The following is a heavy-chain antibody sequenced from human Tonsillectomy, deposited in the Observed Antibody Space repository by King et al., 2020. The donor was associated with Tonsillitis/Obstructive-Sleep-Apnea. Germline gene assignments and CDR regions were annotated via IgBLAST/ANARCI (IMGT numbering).Heavy chain of an antibody. CDR3: VRGRGDNGGWFHDN. V-gene: IGHV3-66*01. J-gene: IGHJ4*02. D-gene: IGHD6-19*01. CDR2: IYGADST. CDR1: GFTVSTNY. Sequence: VQLVESGGGLVQPGGSLRLSCAASGFTVSTNYMAWVRQAPVKGLEWVSVIYGADSTHYADSVKGRFSISRDNSKNTLFLQMNSLRVEDTAVYYCVRGRGDNGGWFHDNWGQGTLVTVSS.